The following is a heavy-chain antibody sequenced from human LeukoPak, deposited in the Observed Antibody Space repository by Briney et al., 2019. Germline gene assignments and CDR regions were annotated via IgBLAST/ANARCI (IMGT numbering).Heavy chain of an antibody. D-gene: IGHD3-3*01. V-gene: IGHV1-18*01. Sequence: GASVKVSCKASGYTFTSYGISWVRQAPGQGLEWMGWISAYYGNTNYAQKLQGRVTMTTDTSTSTAYMELRSLRPDDTAVYYCARGSWYYDFWSGYEYWGQGTLVTVSS. J-gene: IGHJ4*02. CDR1: GYTFTSYG. CDR2: ISAYYGNT. CDR3: ARGSWYYDFWSGYEY.